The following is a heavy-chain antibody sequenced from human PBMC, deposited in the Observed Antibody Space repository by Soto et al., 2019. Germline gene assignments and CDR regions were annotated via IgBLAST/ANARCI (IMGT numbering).Heavy chain of an antibody. D-gene: IGHD2-15*01. J-gene: IGHJ5*02. CDR2: ISYDGSNK. Sequence: QVQLVESGGGAVQPGRSLSRSCAASGFTFSSYAMHWVRQAPGTGMEWVAVISYDGSNKYYADSVKGRFTITRDNSKITLYLQMNNLRAEDTAVYYWARAVVAAESNWFEPRGQGTLVTVSS. CDR3: ARAVVAAESNWFEP. CDR1: GFTFSSYA. V-gene: IGHV3-30-3*01.